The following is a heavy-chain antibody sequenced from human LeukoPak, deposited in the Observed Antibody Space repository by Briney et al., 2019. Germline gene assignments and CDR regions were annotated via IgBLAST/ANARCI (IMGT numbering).Heavy chain of an antibody. D-gene: IGHD1-26*01. CDR3: ARDGSGTYYVDGFDF. V-gene: IGHV4-4*07. Sequence: PSEALSLTCTGSGGSISRYYWGWILQPAGKGLEWIGRIYASGITNYNPSLKSLVTMSVDTSQNQFSLKLASVTAADTAVYFCARDGSGTYYVDGFDFWGQGTMVTVSS. CDR1: GGSISRYY. CDR2: IYASGIT. J-gene: IGHJ3*01.